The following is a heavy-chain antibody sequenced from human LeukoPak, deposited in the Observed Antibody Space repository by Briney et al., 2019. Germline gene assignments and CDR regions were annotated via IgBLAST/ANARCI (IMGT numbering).Heavy chain of an antibody. CDR2: ISGSGSIT. J-gene: IGHJ4*02. V-gene: IGHV3-23*01. CDR3: VKPDWTPDC. Sequence: GGSLRLSCAVSGLTFSAYAMSWVRQAPGKGLEWVSAISGSGSITYYAASVKGRFTISRDNSKNTLYPQINSLRADDTALYYCVKPDWTPDCWGQGTLVTVSS. D-gene: IGHD1-1*01. CDR1: GLTFSAYA.